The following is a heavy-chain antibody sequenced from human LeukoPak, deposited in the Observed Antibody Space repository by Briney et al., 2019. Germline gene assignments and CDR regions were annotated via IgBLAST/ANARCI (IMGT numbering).Heavy chain of an antibody. CDR3: ARTRYTSSWFWDY. CDR1: GGSISSYY. CDR2: IYTSGST. V-gene: IGHV4-4*09. D-gene: IGHD6-13*01. Sequence: SETLSLTCTVSGGSISSYYWSRIRQPPGKGLGWIGYIYTSGSTNYNPSLKSRVTISLDTSKTQFSLKLSSVTAADTAVYYCARTRYTSSWFWDYWGQGTLVTVSS. J-gene: IGHJ4*02.